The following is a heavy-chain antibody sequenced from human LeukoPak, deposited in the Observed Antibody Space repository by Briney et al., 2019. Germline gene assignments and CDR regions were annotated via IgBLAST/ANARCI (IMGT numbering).Heavy chain of an antibody. CDR2: ISSNGGST. V-gene: IGHV3-64*01. J-gene: IGHJ4*02. D-gene: IGHD1-26*01. CDR3: ARKRGSYLDY. Sequence: GGSLRLSCAASGFTFSSYAMHWVRQAPGKGLEYVSAISSNGGSTYYANSVKGRFTISRDNSKNTLYLQMGSLRAEDMAVYYCARKRGSYLDYWGQGTLVTVSS. CDR1: GFTFSSYA.